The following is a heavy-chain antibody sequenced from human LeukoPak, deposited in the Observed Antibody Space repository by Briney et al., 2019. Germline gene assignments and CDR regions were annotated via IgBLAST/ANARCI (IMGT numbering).Heavy chain of an antibody. D-gene: IGHD3-10*01. Sequence: ASVKVSCKVSGYTLTELSMHWVRQAPGKGLEWMGGFDPEDGETIYAQKFQGRVTTTEDTSTDTAYMELSSLRSEDTAVYYCATDRGNKPMDVWGKGTTVTVSS. CDR3: ATDRGNKPMDV. CDR1: GYTLTELS. CDR2: FDPEDGET. V-gene: IGHV1-24*01. J-gene: IGHJ6*03.